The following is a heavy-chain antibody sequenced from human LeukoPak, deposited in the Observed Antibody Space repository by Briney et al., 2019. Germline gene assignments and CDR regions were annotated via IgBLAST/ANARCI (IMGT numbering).Heavy chain of an antibody. Sequence: GGSLRLSCAASGFTFSSYAMHWVRQAPGKGLEWVAVISYDGSNKYYADSVKGRFTISRDNSKNTLYLQMNSLRAEDTAVYYCAKVPVRYYDSSGLDHFDYWGQGTLVTVSS. CDR3: AKVPVRYYDSSGLDHFDY. V-gene: IGHV3-30*04. J-gene: IGHJ4*02. CDR2: ISYDGSNK. D-gene: IGHD3-22*01. CDR1: GFTFSSYA.